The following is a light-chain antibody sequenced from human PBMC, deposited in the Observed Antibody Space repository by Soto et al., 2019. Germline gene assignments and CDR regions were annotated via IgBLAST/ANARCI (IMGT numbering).Light chain of an antibody. CDR3: SSHTSSSTLV. CDR2: DVS. J-gene: IGLJ2*01. CDR1: SSDVGGSNF. V-gene: IGLV2-14*01. Sequence: QSVLTQPASVSGSPGQSITISCTGTSSDVGGSNFVSWYQQHPGKAPKLMIYDVSNRPSGVPNRFSGSKSGNTASLTIFGLLDEDEADYYCSSHTSSSTLVFGGGTKVTVL.